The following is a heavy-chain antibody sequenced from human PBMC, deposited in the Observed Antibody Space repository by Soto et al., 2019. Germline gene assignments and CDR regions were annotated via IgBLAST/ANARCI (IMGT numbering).Heavy chain of an antibody. CDR1: GGSISSGDYY. Sequence: QVQLQESGPGLVKPSQTLSLTCTVSGGSISSGDYYWSWIRHHPGKGMEWIGYIYSSGRTYYNPSLRCRVTISAVTSKNQFSLRLSSVTAADTAVYYCVRDYDYDTSRNDAFDIWGQGTRVTVSS. CDR3: VRDYDYDTSRNDAFDI. CDR2: IYSSGRT. V-gene: IGHV4-31*03. J-gene: IGHJ3*02. D-gene: IGHD3-22*01.